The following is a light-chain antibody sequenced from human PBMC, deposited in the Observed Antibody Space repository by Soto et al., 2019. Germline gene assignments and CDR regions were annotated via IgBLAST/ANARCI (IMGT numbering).Light chain of an antibody. J-gene: IGLJ1*01. CDR2: TND. V-gene: IGLV1-44*01. CDR1: SSNIESNT. Sequence: QSVLTQPPSASGTPGQRVTISCSGSSSNIESNTVYWYQQLPGMAPRLLTHTNDRRPSGVPDRFSGSKSGTSASLAISGLQSEDEADYYCLAWDDSLNGNLFGTGTRSPS. CDR3: LAWDDSLNGNL.